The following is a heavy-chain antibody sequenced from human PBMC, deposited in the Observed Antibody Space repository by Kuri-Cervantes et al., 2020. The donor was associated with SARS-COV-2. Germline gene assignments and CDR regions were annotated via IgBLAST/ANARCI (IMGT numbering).Heavy chain of an antibody. Sequence: GESLKISCAASGFTFSSYWMSWVRQAPGKGLEWVANIKQDGSEKYYVDSVKGQFTISRDNAKNSLYLQMNSLRAEDTAVYYCAREGELGYFDYWGQGTLVTVSS. D-gene: IGHD7-27*01. V-gene: IGHV3-7*01. CDR2: IKQDGSEK. CDR3: AREGELGYFDY. J-gene: IGHJ4*02. CDR1: GFTFSSYW.